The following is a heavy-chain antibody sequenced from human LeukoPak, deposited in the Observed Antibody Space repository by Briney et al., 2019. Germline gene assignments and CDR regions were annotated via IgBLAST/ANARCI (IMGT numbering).Heavy chain of an antibody. D-gene: IGHD3-3*01. CDR2: INPIFGTA. V-gene: IGHV1-69*13. J-gene: IGHJ5*02. Sequence: ASVTDTCQASGCTFRSYAISWVRQPPGQRLAWMGGINPIFGTASNEQKLQGRGTITADESTSTAYMELVSLRAEDTAVYYCARFLPPGRSGTRGFDPWGEGSLVTVSS. CDR3: ARFLPPGRSGTRGFDP. CDR1: GCTFRSYA.